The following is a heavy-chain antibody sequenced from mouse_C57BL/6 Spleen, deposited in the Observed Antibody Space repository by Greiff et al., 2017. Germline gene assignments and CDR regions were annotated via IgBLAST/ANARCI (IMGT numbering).Heavy chain of an antibody. CDR3: ARDYDYDRAYWYFDV. D-gene: IGHD2-4*01. CDR2: IHPNSGST. V-gene: IGHV1-64*01. CDR1: GYTFTSYW. J-gene: IGHJ1*03. Sequence: QVQLPQPGAELVKPGASVKLSCKASGYTFTSYWMPWVQQRPGQGLEWIGMIHPNSGSTNYNEKFKSKATLTVDNSSSTAYMQLSSLTSEDSAVYYCARDYDYDRAYWYFDVWGTGTTVTVSS.